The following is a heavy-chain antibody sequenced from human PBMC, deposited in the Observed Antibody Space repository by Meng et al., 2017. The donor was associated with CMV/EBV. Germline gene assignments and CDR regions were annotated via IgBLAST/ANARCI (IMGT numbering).Heavy chain of an antibody. Sequence: GGSLRLSCAASGFTFSSYEMNWVRQAPGKGLEWVSYISSSGSTIYYADSVKGRFTISRDNAKNSLYLQMNRLRAEDTAVYYCARGALGIFGVVIIRSYFDYWGQGTLVTVSS. CDR1: GFTFSSYE. J-gene: IGHJ4*02. CDR3: ARGALGIFGVVIIRSYFDY. CDR2: ISSSGSTI. D-gene: IGHD3-3*01. V-gene: IGHV3-48*03.